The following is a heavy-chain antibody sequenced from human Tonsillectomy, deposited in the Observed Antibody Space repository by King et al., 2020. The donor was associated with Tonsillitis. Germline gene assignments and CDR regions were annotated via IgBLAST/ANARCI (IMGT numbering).Heavy chain of an antibody. D-gene: IGHD7-27*01. CDR2: IKKNGSEK. J-gene: IGHJ3*02. CDR3: ALLGIWDAFDI. CDR1: GFTFSSYW. V-gene: IGHV3-7*01. Sequence: VQLVESGGGLVQPGGSLRLSCAASGFTFSSYWMSWVRQAPGKGLEWVANIKKNGSEKYYVDSVKGRFTISRDNAKNSLYLQMNSLRAEDTAVYYCALLGIWDAFDIWGQGTVVTVSS.